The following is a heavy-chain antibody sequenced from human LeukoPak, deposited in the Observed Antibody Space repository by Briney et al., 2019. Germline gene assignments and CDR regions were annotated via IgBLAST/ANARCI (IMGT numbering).Heavy chain of an antibody. D-gene: IGHD3-22*01. CDR2: INPNSGGT. CDR1: GYTFTGYY. Sequence: GASVKVSCKASGYTFTGYYMHWVRQAPGQGLEWMGWINPNSGGTNYAQKFQGRVTMTRDTSISTAYMELSRLRSDDTAVYYCARDPLANYYDSSGCPFDYWGQGTLVTVSS. CDR3: ARDPLANYYDSSGCPFDY. V-gene: IGHV1-2*02. J-gene: IGHJ4*02.